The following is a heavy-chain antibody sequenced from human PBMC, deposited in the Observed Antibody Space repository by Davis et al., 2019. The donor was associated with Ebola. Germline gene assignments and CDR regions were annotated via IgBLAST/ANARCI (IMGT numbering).Heavy chain of an antibody. V-gene: IGHV4-39*01. J-gene: IGHJ4*02. CDR2: VHDSGNT. CDR1: GDSITSSPYY. Sequence: PSETLSLTCTVSGDSITSSPYYWGWIRQPPGKGLEWIVRVHDSGNTYYDPSLQSRVTISVETSKQFSLRLTSVTAADTAFYYCARLSPLGTTVDYWGQGTLVTVSS. CDR3: ARLSPLGTTVDY. D-gene: IGHD1-7*01.